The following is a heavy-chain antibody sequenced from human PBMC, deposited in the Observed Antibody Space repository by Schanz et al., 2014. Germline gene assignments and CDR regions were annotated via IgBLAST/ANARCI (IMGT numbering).Heavy chain of an antibody. V-gene: IGHV3-23*01. CDR2: IGGSGDST. J-gene: IGHJ4*02. D-gene: IGHD3-9*01. Sequence: EVHLLESGGGLVQPGGSLRLSCAASGFTFSNHALSWVRQAPGKGLEWVSGIGGSGDSTQYADSVKGRFIISRDNSKNTLYLQVNSLRAEDTAVYYSAKHVRSLTGNDYWGQGTLVTVSS. CDR1: GFTFSNHA. CDR3: AKHVRSLTGNDY.